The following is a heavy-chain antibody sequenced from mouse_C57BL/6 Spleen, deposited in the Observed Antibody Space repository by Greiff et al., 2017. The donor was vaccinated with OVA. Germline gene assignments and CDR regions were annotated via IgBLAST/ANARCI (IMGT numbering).Heavy chain of an antibody. CDR3: ARVGNDGYFAWFAY. V-gene: IGHV1-22*01. CDR1: GYTFTDYN. J-gene: IGHJ3*01. D-gene: IGHD2-3*01. CDR2: INPNNGGT. Sequence: EVQLQQSGPELVKPGASVKMSCKASGYTFTDYNMHWVKQSHGKSLEWIGYINPNNGGTSSNQKFKGKATLTVNKSSSTAYMELRSLTSEDSAVYYCARVGNDGYFAWFAYWGQGTLVTVSA.